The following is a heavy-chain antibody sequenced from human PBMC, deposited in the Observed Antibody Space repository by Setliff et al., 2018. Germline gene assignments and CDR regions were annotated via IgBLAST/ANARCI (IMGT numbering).Heavy chain of an antibody. CDR2: IRGRTDNYAT. Sequence: GESLRLSCAASGFSFSGFAVYWVRQASVKGLEWIGRIRGRTDNYATAYAASVRGRFTISRDDSKNTAYLQMNSLKTEDTAVYYCTFARDGYDVFDIWGQGTMVTVSS. D-gene: IGHD5-18*01. CDR3: TFARDGYDVFDI. CDR1: GFSFSGFA. V-gene: IGHV3-73*01. J-gene: IGHJ3*02.